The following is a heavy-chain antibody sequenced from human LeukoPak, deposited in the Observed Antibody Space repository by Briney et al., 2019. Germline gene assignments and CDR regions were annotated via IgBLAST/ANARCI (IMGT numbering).Heavy chain of an antibody. Sequence: SETLSLTCTVSGGSISSYYWSWIRQPAGKGLEWIGRIYTSGSTNYNPSLKSRVTMSVDTSKNQFSLKLSSVSAADTAVYYCARSGFCSSTSCYRFDWFDPWGQGTLVTVSS. D-gene: IGHD2-2*01. J-gene: IGHJ5*02. CDR1: GGSISSYY. CDR2: IYTSGST. CDR3: ARSGFCSSTSCYRFDWFDP. V-gene: IGHV4-4*07.